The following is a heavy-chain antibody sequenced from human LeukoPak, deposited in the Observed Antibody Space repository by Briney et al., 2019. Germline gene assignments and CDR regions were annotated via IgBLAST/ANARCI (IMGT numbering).Heavy chain of an antibody. D-gene: IGHD2-15*01. V-gene: IGHV4-59*01. CDR3: ARGHCSGGSCYFDY. J-gene: IGHJ4*02. Sequence: SETLSLTCTVSGGSISSYYWSWIRQPPGKGLEWIGYIYYSGSTNYNPSLKSRVTISVDTSKNQFSLKLSSVTAADTAVYYCARGHCSGGSCYFDYWGQGTLVTVSS. CDR1: GGSISSYY. CDR2: IYYSGST.